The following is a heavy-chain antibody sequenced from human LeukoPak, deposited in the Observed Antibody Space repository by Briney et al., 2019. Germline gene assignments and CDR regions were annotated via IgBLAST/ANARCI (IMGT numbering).Heavy chain of an antibody. CDR1: GFTFSSYS. D-gene: IGHD3-22*01. CDR3: ARDGRYYYEDY. Sequence: PGGSLRLSCAASGFTFSSYSMNWVRQAPGKGLEWVSYISSSSTIYYADSVKGRFTISRDNAKNSLYLQMNSLRAEDTAVYYCARDGRYYYEDYWGQGTLVTVSS. V-gene: IGHV3-48*04. CDR2: ISSSSTI. J-gene: IGHJ4*02.